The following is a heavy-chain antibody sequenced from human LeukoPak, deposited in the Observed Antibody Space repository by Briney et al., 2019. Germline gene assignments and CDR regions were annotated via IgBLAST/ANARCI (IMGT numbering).Heavy chain of an antibody. D-gene: IGHD4-11*01. J-gene: IGHJ4*02. CDR2: IYTSGST. CDR3: ARRYSNYFFDY. CDR1: GGSISSGSYY. V-gene: IGHV4-61*02. Sequence: SETLSLTCTVSGGSISSGSYYWSWIRQPAGKGLEWIGRIYTSGSTYYNASLKSRVTISVDTSKNQFSLKLSSVTAADTAVYYCARRYSNYFFDYWGQGTLVTVSS.